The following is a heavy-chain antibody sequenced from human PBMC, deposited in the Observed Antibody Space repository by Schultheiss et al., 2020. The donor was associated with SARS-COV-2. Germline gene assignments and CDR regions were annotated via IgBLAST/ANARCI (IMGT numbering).Heavy chain of an antibody. D-gene: IGHD5-24*01. V-gene: IGHV3-21*01. CDR1: GFTFSSYS. CDR2: ISSSSSYI. CDR3: ARWKDGYNRPNYYGMDV. J-gene: IGHJ6*02. Sequence: GESLKISCAASGFTFSSYSMNWVRQAPGKGLEWVSSISSSSSYIYYADSVKGRFTISRDNAKNSLYLQMNSLRAEDTAVYYCARWKDGYNRPNYYGMDVWGQGTTVTVSS.